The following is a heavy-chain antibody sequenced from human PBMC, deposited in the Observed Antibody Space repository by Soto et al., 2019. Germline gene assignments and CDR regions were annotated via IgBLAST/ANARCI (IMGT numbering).Heavy chain of an antibody. CDR3: ARGLYSSPAYFVDS. CDR1: GYTFSGHY. Sequence: QVQLVQSGAEVRKPGASVKVSCNVTGYTFSGHYLHWVRQAPGQGLEWMGWINPKSGGTNYAQKFQCRVTMTADTSVSAGSMELTSLRYDDTAVFYCARGLYSSPAYFVDSWGQGTLVTVSS. CDR2: INPKSGGT. D-gene: IGHD6-13*01. J-gene: IGHJ4*02. V-gene: IGHV1-2*02.